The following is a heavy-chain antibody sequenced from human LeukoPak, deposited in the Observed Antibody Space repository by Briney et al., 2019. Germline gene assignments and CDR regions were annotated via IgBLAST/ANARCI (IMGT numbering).Heavy chain of an antibody. V-gene: IGHV1-24*01. Sequence: ASVKVSCKVSGYTLTELSMHWVRQAPGKGLEWMGGFDPEDGETIYAQKFQGRVTMTEDTSTDTAYMELSSLRSEDTAVYYCATVLRYFDWLLYFDYWGQGTLVTVSS. CDR3: ATVLRYFDWLLYFDY. CDR1: GYTLTELS. D-gene: IGHD3-9*01. J-gene: IGHJ4*02. CDR2: FDPEDGET.